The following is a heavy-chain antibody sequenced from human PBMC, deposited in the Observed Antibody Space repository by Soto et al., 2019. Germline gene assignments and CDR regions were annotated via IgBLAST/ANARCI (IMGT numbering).Heavy chain of an antibody. V-gene: IGHV1-8*02. D-gene: IGHD3-10*01. J-gene: IGHJ6*03. CDR3: ARGGEDGYYYYYYMDV. CDR1: GYTFTSYG. CDR2: MNPNSGNT. Sequence: GASVKVSCKASGYTFTSYGISWVRQAPGQGLEWMGWMNPNSGNTGYAQKFQGRVTMTRNTSISTAYMELSSLRSEDTAVYYCARGGEDGYYYYYYMDVWGKGTTVTVSS.